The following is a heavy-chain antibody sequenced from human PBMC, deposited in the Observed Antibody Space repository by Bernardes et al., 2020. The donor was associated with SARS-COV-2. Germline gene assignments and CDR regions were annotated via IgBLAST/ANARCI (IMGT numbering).Heavy chain of an antibody. CDR2: IIHTGST. V-gene: IGHV4-34*12. CDR3: ARDYSPYGDNDAFDI. CDR1: GGSFSDYF. J-gene: IGHJ3*02. D-gene: IGHD4-17*01. Sequence: SETLSLSCAVSGGSFSDYFWSWIRKPPGKGLEWIGEIIHTGSTNYSPSLKSRVTMSVDTSKNQFSLKLNSVTAADTAVYYCARDYSPYGDNDAFDIWGQGTMVTVSS.